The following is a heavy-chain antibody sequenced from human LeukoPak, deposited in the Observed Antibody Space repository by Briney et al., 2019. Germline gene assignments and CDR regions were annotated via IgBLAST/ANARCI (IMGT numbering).Heavy chain of an antibody. D-gene: IGHD4-23*01. CDR3: ARGATVRTPPVDY. CDR2: ISSSSSYI. Sequence: GGSLRLSCAASGFTFSSYSMNWVRQAPGKGLEWVSSISSSSSYIYYADSVKGRFTISRDNAKNSLYLQMNSLRAEDTAVYYCARGATVRTPPVDYWGQGTLVTVSS. CDR1: GFTFSSYS. J-gene: IGHJ4*02. V-gene: IGHV3-21*01.